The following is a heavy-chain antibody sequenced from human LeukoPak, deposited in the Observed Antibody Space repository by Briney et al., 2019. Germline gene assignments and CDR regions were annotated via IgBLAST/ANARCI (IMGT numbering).Heavy chain of an antibody. CDR2: IIWSSATI. CDR3: AKDKSDGDYYWYFDL. D-gene: IGHD4-17*01. Sequence: GGSLRLSCTASGFTFKNYGMHWVRQVPGKGLEWVSGIIWSSATIGYADSVKGRITISRDNAQNSLYLQMNSLRPEDTALYFCAKDKSDGDYYWYFDLWGRGTLVTVSS. J-gene: IGHJ2*01. V-gene: IGHV3-9*01. CDR1: GFTFKNYG.